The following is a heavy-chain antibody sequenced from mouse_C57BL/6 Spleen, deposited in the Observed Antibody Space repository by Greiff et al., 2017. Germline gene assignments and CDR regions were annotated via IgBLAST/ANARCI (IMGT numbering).Heavy chain of an antibody. V-gene: IGHV5-17*01. CDR2: ISSGSSTI. Sequence: DVHLVESGGGLVKPGGSLKLSCAASGFTFSDYGMHWVRQAPEKGLEWVAYISSGSSTIYYADTVKGRFTISRDNAKNTLFLQMTSLRSEDTAMYYCARRNYSSFAYWGQGTLVTVSA. J-gene: IGHJ3*01. CDR3: ARRNYSSFAY. CDR1: GFTFSDYG. D-gene: IGHD2-5*01.